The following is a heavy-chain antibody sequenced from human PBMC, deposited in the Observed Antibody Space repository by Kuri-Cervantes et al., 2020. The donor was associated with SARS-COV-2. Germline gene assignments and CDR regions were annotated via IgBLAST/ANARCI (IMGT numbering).Heavy chain of an antibody. CDR1: VGTFSSYA. V-gene: IGHV1-69*13. CDR3: ARDCKDSRSSSTFDY. J-gene: IGHJ4*02. Sequence: SVKVSFKASVGTFSSYAISWVRQAPGQGLEWMGRSIPIFGTANYAQKFQGRVTITADESTSTAYMELSSLRSEDTAVYYCARDCKDSRSSSTFDYWGQGTQVTVSS. CDR2: SIPIFGTA. D-gene: IGHD6-6*01.